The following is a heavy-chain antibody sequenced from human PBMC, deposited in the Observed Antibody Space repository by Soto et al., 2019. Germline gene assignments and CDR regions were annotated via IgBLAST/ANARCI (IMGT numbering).Heavy chain of an antibody. CDR3: PRDGGHYGIFSGYYKAHGMGV. V-gene: IGHV1-69*06. CDR2: IIPIFGTA. D-gene: IGHD3-9*01. J-gene: IGHJ6*02. Sequence: QVQLVQSGAEVKKPGSSVKVSSKASGGTFSSYAIRWVRQAPGQGLEWLGGIIPIFGTANYAQKFQGRVPITAYKSTSTAHKELSSLRSEDTVVYYCPRDGGHYGIFSGYYKAHGMGVWGQGTTVTVSS. CDR1: GGTFSSYA.